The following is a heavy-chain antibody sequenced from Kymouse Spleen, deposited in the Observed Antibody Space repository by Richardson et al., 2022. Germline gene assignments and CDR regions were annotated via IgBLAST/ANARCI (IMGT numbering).Heavy chain of an antibody. V-gene: IGHV3-21*03. CDR1: GFTFSSYS. CDR2: ISSSSSYI. Sequence: EVQLVESGGGLVKPGGSLRLSCAASGFTFSSYSMNWVRQAPGKGLEWVSSISSSSSYIYYADSVKGRFTISRDNAKNSLYLQMNSLRAEDTAVYYCARDLHSSSSLDYWGQGTLVTVSS. J-gene: IGHJ4*02. CDR3: ARDLHSSSSLDY. D-gene: IGHD6-6*01.